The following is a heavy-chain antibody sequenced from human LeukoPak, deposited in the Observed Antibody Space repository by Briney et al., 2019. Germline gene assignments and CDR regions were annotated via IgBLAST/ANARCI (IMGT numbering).Heavy chain of an antibody. CDR1: GYTFTSYG. V-gene: IGHV1-18*01. Sequence: ASVTVSCKASGYTFTSYGISWVRQAPGQGLEWMGWISAYNGNTNYAQKLQGRVTMTTDTSTSTAYMELRSLRSDDTAVYYCARYCSSTSCYPLDYWGQGTLVTVSS. D-gene: IGHD2-2*01. J-gene: IGHJ4*02. CDR2: ISAYNGNT. CDR3: ARYCSSTSCYPLDY.